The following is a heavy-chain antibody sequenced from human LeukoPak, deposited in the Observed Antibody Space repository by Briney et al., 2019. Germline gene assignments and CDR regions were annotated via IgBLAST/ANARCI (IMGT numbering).Heavy chain of an antibody. CDR1: GGSIRSSSYY. D-gene: IGHD5-18*01. J-gene: IGHJ3*02. Sequence: SETLSLTCTVSGGSIRSSSYYWGWLRQPPGTGLEWFGSIYYSGSTYYNPSLKSRVTISVDTSKNQFSLKLSSVTAADTAVYYCARHRRDGRYSHAFDIWGQGTMVTVSS. CDR2: IYYSGST. CDR3: ARHRRDGRYSHAFDI. V-gene: IGHV4-39*01.